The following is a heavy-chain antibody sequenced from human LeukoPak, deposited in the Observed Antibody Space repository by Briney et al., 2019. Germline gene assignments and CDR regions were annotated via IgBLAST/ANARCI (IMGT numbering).Heavy chain of an antibody. J-gene: IGHJ4*02. CDR1: GGSINNYY. CDR2: IHYTGLT. V-gene: IGHV4-59*01. D-gene: IGHD5-24*01. Sequence: SETLSLTCTVSGGSINNYYWSWIRQPPGKGLDWIGYIHYTGLTNYNPSLTSQLTISVDTSKNQFSLKLSSVTAADAAVYFCARVVPDGYSDYWGQGTLVTVSS. CDR3: ARVVPDGYSDY.